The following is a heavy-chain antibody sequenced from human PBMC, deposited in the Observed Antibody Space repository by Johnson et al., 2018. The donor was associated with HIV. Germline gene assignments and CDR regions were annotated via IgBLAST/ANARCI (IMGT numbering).Heavy chain of an antibody. J-gene: IGHJ3*02. CDR3: AKVGAKVVTPRGEACDI. CDR1: GFTFSRYG. CDR2: IWYGGSNK. V-gene: IGHV3-33*06. D-gene: IGHD4-23*01. Sequence: QMLLVESGGGVVQPGRSLRLSCAASGFTFSRYGMHWVRQAPGKGLEWVAVIWYGGSNKYYADSVKGRFTISRDNSKNTLYLQMNSLRAEDTAVYYCAKVGAKVVTPRGEACDIGGQGAMVTVSA.